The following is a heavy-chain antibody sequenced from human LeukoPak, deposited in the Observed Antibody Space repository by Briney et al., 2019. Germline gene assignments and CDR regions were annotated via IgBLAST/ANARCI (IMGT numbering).Heavy chain of an antibody. D-gene: IGHD3-16*01. CDR1: GVTVRSNY. J-gene: IGHJ3*02. Sequence: GGSLRLPCAASGVTVRSNYMNWVRQAPGKGLEWVALIFSGNSTYYADSVKGRFTISRDNFKNTLFLQMNSLRVEDTAVYYCAREGAGGFDIWGQGTMVTVSS. CDR3: AREGAGGFDI. CDR2: IFSGNST. V-gene: IGHV3-53*01.